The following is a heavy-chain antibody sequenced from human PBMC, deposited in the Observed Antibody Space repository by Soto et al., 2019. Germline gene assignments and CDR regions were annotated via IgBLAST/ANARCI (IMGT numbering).Heavy chain of an antibody. V-gene: IGHV3-23*01. CDR2: ISGSGGST. Sequence: PGGSLRLSCAASGFTFSSYAMSWVRQAPGKGLEWVSAISGSGGSTYYADSVKGRFTISRDNSKNTLYLQMNSLRAEDTAVYYCAKVVDTAMVTSYYCGMDVWGQGTTVTVSS. CDR3: AKVVDTAMVTSYYCGMDV. J-gene: IGHJ6*02. D-gene: IGHD5-18*01. CDR1: GFTFSSYA.